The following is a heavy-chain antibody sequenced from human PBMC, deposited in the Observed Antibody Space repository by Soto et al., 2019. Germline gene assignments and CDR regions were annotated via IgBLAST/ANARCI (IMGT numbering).Heavy chain of an antibody. CDR3: ARGLIYDSSGYYFDY. V-gene: IGHV1-46*01. D-gene: IGHD3-22*01. CDR2: INPSGGST. Sequence: ASVKVSCKASGYTFTTYYMHWVRQAPGQGLEWMGIINPSGGSTRYAQKFQGRVTMTRDTSTSTVYMELSSLKSEDTAVYYCARGLIYDSSGYYFDYGGQETLVTVSS. CDR1: GYTFTTYY. J-gene: IGHJ4*02.